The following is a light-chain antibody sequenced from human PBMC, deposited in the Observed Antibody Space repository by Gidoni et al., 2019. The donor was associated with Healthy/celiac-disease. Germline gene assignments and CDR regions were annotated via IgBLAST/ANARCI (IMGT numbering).Light chain of an antibody. V-gene: IGKV3-11*01. CDR3: QQRSNWPPYT. CDR1: QSVISY. CDR2: DAS. Sequence: EIVLTQSPATLSLSPGERATFSCSASQSVISYLAWYQQKPGQALRLLIYDASNRATGIPARFSGSGAGTDFTLTISSLEPEDFAVYYCQQRSNWPPYTFGQGTKLEIK. J-gene: IGKJ2*01.